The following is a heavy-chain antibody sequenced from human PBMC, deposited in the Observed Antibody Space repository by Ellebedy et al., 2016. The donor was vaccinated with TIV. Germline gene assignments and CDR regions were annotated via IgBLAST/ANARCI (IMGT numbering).Heavy chain of an antibody. V-gene: IGHV1-18*04. J-gene: IGHJ5*02. CDR2: ISAYNGNT. CDR1: GYTFTSYG. Sequence: AASVKVSCKTSGYTFTSYGISWVRQAPGQGLEWMGWISAYNGNTNYAQMLQGRVTMTTDTFTSTAYMEPRRLRSDDTAVYYCARYCNSTTCSNWFDPWGQGTLVTVSS. D-gene: IGHD2-2*01. CDR3: ARYCNSTTCSNWFDP.